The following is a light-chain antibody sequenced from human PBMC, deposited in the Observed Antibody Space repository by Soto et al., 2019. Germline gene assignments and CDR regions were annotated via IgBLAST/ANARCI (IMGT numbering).Light chain of an antibody. CDR1: RSISSW. J-gene: IGKJ1*01. CDR2: KAS. V-gene: IGKV1-5*03. Sequence: DIQMTQSPSTLSASVGDRVTITCRASRSISSWLAWYQQKPEKAPKLLVYKASSLESGVPSRFSGSGSGTEFTLTISSLQPDDFATYYCQQYNRYSWTFGQGTKVEIK. CDR3: QQYNRYSWT.